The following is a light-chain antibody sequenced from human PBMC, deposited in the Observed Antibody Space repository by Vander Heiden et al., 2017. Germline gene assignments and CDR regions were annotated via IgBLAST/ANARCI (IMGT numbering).Light chain of an antibody. Sequence: YELTQSPSVAVSPGQTASITCSGVKLGDKYACWYQQKPGQSPVLVIYQDSKRPSGIPERFSGSNSGNTATLTISGTQAMDEAYYYCQAWDSSSVVFGGGTKLTVL. CDR3: QAWDSSSVV. V-gene: IGLV3-1*01. CDR2: QDS. CDR1: KLGDKY. J-gene: IGLJ2*01.